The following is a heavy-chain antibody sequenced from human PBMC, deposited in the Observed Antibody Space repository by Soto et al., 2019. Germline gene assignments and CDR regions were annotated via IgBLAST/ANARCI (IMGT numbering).Heavy chain of an antibody. D-gene: IGHD4-17*01. J-gene: IGHJ6*02. Sequence: GGSLRLSCAASGFTFSSYAMSWVRQAPGKGLEWVSAISGSGGSTYYADSVKGRFTISRDNSKNTLYLQMNSLRAEDTAVYYCASRYDYGDYVIGSYYYGMDVWGQGTTVTVSS. CDR3: ASRYDYGDYVIGSYYYGMDV. V-gene: IGHV3-23*01. CDR1: GFTFSSYA. CDR2: ISGSGGST.